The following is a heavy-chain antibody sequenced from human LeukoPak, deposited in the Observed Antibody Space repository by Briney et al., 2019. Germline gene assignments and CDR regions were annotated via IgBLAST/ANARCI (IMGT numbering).Heavy chain of an antibody. CDR1: GGTFSSYA. Sequence: ASVKVSCKASGGTFSSYAISWVRQAPGQGLEWMGWISAYNGNTNYAQKLQGRVTMTTDTSTSTAYMELRSLRSDDTAVYYCARGVPSYSSRYYFDYWGQGTLVTVSS. J-gene: IGHJ4*02. D-gene: IGHD6-13*01. V-gene: IGHV1-18*01. CDR3: ARGVPSYSSRYYFDY. CDR2: ISAYNGNT.